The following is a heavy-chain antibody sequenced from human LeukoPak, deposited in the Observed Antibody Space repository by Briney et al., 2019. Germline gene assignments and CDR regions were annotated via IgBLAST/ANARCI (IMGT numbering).Heavy chain of an antibody. CDR1: GYTFTSYA. D-gene: IGHD6-13*01. Sequence: ASVKVSCKASGYTFTSYAMNWVRQAPGQGLEWMGWINTNTGNPTYAQGFTGRFVFSLDTSVSTAYLQISSLKAEDTAVYYCARSTRVGYSSSWYYYYGMDVWGQGTTVTVSS. V-gene: IGHV7-4-1*02. J-gene: IGHJ6*02. CDR3: ARSTRVGYSSSWYYYYGMDV. CDR2: INTNTGNP.